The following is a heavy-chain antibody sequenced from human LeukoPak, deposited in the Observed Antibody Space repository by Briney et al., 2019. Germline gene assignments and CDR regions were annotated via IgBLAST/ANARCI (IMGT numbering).Heavy chain of an antibody. CDR2: IRSKANSYAT. D-gene: IGHD2-2*01. CDR1: GFTFSGST. CDR3: TRGYQLPGFDY. Sequence: PGGSLKLSCAASGFTFSGSTMHWVRQASGKGLEWVGRIRSKANSYATAYAASVKGRFTISRDDSKNTAYLQMNGLKTEDTAVYYCTRGYQLPGFDYWGQGTLVTVSS. J-gene: IGHJ4*02. V-gene: IGHV3-73*01.